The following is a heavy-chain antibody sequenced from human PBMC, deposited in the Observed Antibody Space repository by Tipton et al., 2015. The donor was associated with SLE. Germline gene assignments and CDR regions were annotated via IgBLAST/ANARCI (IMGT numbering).Heavy chain of an antibody. CDR2: INHSGST. CDR1: GDSISSHY. V-gene: IGHV4-34*01. CDR3: ARDDGGAFDI. J-gene: IGHJ3*02. Sequence: GLVKPSETLSLTCTVSGDSISSHYWSWIRQPPGKGLEWIGEINHSGSTNYNPSLKSRVTISVDTSKNQFSLKLSSVTAADTAVYYCARDDGGAFDIWGQGTMVTVSS. D-gene: IGHD3-16*01.